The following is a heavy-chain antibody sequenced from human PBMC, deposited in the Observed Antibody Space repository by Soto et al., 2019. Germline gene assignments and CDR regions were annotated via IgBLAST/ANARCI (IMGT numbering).Heavy chain of an antibody. J-gene: IGHJ5*02. CDR2: IYPGDSDT. D-gene: IGHD3-22*01. V-gene: IGHV5-51*01. CDR1: GYSFTSYW. CDR3: ARRYDSSGYYYGGWFDP. Sequence: PXESLRISCKGSGYSFTSYWIGWVRQMPGKGLEWMGIIYPGDSDTRYSPSFQGQVTISADKSISTAYLQWSSLKASDTAMYYCARRYDSSGYYYGGWFDPWGQGTLVTVSS.